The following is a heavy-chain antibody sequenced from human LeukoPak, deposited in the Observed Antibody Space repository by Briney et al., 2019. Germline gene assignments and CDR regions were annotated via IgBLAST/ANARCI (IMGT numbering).Heavy chain of an antibody. CDR2: INQDGTVE. V-gene: IGHV3-7*04. D-gene: IGHD3-10*01. J-gene: IGHJ4*02. Sequence: PGGSLRLSCAASGFTICNYWMNWVRQAPGEGLEWVANINQDGTVEHYVDSVKGRFTISRDNAKNSLYLQMNTLRAEDTAVYYCSRDCCASGSLDYWGQGALVTVSS. CDR3: SRDCCASGSLDY. CDR1: GFTICNYW.